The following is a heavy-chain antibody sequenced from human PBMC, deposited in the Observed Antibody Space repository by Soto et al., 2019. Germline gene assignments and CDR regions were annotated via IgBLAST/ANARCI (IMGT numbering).Heavy chain of an antibody. D-gene: IGHD3-16*02. CDR3: ARDRPYIWGSYRYYYYYMDV. J-gene: IGHJ6*03. Sequence: AGGSLRLSCAASGFTFSDHYMDWVRQAPGKGLEWVGRTRNKANSYTTEYAASVKGRFTISRDDSKNSLYLQMSSLKTEDTAVYYCARDRPYIWGSYRYYYYYMDVWGKGTTVTVSS. CDR1: GFTFSDHY. CDR2: TRNKANSYTT. V-gene: IGHV3-72*01.